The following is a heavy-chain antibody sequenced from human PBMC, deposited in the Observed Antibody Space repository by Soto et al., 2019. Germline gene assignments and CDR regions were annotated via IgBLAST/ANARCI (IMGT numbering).Heavy chain of an antibody. D-gene: IGHD3-10*01. V-gene: IGHV3-7*01. J-gene: IGHJ4*02. CDR2: IKQDGSEK. CDR3: ARESSMVRGVMGFDY. CDR1: GFTFSSYW. Sequence: GGSLRLSCAASGFTFSSYWMSWVRQAPGKGLEWVANIKQDGSEKYYVDSVKGRCTIHRDNAKNSLYLQMNSLRAEDTAVYYCARESSMVRGVMGFDYWGQGTLVTVSS.